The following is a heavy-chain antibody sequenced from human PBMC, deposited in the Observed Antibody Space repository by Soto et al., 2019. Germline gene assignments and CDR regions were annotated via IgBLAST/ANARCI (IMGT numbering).Heavy chain of an antibody. CDR1: GYTFTSYA. CDR2: INAGNGNT. Sequence: QVQLVQSGAEEKKPGASVKVSCKASGYTFTSYAMHWVRQAPGQRLEWMGWINAGNGNTKYSQKFQGRVTITRDTSGSTAYMERRSLRSEGPAVVYWERATSCWSCALWGRGTLSPVPS. CDR3: ERATSCWSCAL. J-gene: IGHJ2*01. V-gene: IGHV1-3*05.